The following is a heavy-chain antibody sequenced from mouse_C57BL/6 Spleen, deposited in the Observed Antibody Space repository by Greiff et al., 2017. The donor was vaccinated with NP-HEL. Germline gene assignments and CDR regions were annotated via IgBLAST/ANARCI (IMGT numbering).Heavy chain of an antibody. J-gene: IGHJ2*01. CDR3: ARDSSYVGDY. Sequence: VQLQQSGPELVKPGASVKISCKASGYAFSSSWMNWVKQRPGKGLEWIGRIYPGDGDTNYNGKFKGKATLTADKSSSTAYMQLSSLTSEDSAVYFCARDSSYVGDYWGQGTTLTVSS. D-gene: IGHD1-1*01. CDR1: GYAFSSSW. V-gene: IGHV1-82*01. CDR2: IYPGDGDT.